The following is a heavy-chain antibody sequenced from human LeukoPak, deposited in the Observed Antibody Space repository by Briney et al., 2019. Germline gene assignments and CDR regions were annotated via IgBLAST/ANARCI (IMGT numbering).Heavy chain of an antibody. J-gene: IGHJ4*02. CDR1: GLRFSDYY. CDR3: ARDSSGVGVDFDY. V-gene: IGHV3-11*04. D-gene: IGHD1-26*01. Sequence: GGSLRLSCAASGLRFSDYYVSWIRQAPGKGLQWVSYISSGGDIMHYADSVKGRFTISRDNAKNSLYLQLNSLRAEDTAVYYCARDSSGVGVDFDYWGQGTLVTVSS. CDR2: ISSGGDIM.